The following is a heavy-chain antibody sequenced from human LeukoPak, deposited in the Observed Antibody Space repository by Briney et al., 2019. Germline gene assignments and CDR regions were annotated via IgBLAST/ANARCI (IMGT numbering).Heavy chain of an antibody. D-gene: IGHD1-7*01. CDR1: GFTFSTHS. Sequence: PGGSLRLSCAASGFTFSTHSINWVRQAPGKGLEWVSSISYSSTYIYYADSVKGRFTISRDNAKNSLYPQMNSQRAEDTAVYYCARDKTGTNDAFDIWGLGTMVTVSS. CDR3: ARDKTGTNDAFDI. V-gene: IGHV3-21*01. CDR2: ISYSSTYI. J-gene: IGHJ3*02.